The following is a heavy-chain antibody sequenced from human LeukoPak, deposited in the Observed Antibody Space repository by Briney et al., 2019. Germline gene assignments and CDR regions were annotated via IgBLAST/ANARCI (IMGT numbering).Heavy chain of an antibody. Sequence: PSETLSLTCTVSGGSISSYYWSWIRQPPGKGLEWIGYIYYSGSTNYNPSLKSRVTISVDTSKNQFSLKLSSVTAADTAVYYCARVGPSHNLYCMDVWGKGTTVTVSS. V-gene: IGHV4-59*01. J-gene: IGHJ6*03. CDR2: IYYSGST. CDR3: ARVGPSHNLYCMDV. CDR1: GGSISSYY. D-gene: IGHD1-1*01.